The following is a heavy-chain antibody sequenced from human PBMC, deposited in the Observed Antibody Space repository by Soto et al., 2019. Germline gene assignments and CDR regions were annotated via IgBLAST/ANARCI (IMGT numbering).Heavy chain of an antibody. CDR1: GFTFSSYA. D-gene: IGHD5-18*01. J-gene: IGHJ3*02. CDR3: ARARLGYSYGRDAFDI. V-gene: IGHV3-30-3*01. Sequence: GGSLRLSCAASGFTFSSYAMHWVRQAPGKGLEWVAVISYDGSNKYYADSVKGRFTISRDNSKNTLYLQMNSLRAEDTAVYYCARARLGYSYGRDAFDIWGQGTMVTVSS. CDR2: ISYDGSNK.